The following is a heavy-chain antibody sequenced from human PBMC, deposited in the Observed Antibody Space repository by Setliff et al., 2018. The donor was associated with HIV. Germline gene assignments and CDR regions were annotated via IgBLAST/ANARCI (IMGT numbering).Heavy chain of an antibody. V-gene: IGHV1-69-2*01. J-gene: IGHJ4*02. D-gene: IGHD1-26*01. CDR1: GYTFIDYF. Sequence: ASVKVSCKASGYTFIDYFVHWIKKAPGKGLEWMGRVDPEDGETRYAMKFQGSVTISADTSTDTTYLSLTSLRSQDTAVYYCAAVRIVGATEFDYWGQGTVVTVSS. CDR2: VDPEDGET. CDR3: AAVRIVGATEFDY.